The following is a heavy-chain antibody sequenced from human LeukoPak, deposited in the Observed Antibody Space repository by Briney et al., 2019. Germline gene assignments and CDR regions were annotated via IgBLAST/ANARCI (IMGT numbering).Heavy chain of an antibody. Sequence: PSETLSLPRTASGGSISNSSYYWAWLRQPPGKGLEGLGSIFYSGSTYYNPSLKSRVTMFVDTSKNQFSLRLTSMSVPDTAVYYCARLSDNDSDAFIDYLGQGTLVTVSS. CDR1: GGSISNSSYY. J-gene: IGHJ4*02. D-gene: IGHD3-16*01. CDR3: ARLSDNDSDAFIDY. CDR2: IFYSGST. V-gene: IGHV4-39*01.